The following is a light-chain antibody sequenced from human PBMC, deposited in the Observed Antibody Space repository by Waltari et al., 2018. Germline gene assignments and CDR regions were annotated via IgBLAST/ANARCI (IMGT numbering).Light chain of an antibody. V-gene: IGLV2-11*01. CDR1: SSDVGGYHY. J-gene: IGLJ3*02. CDR3: CSYAGTYSRWV. CDR2: DVS. Sequence: SALTQRTPESGSTGQSVTIACTGTSSDVGGYHYGSWFQQYPGKAPKLMIYDVSKRPSGVPDRFSGSKSGNTASLTISGLQAEDEADYHCCSYAGTYSRWVFGGGTRLTVL.